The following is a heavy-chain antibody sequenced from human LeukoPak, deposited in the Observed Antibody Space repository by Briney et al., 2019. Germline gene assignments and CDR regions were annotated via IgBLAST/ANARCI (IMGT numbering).Heavy chain of an antibody. V-gene: IGHV3-23*01. J-gene: IGHJ3*02. D-gene: IGHD4-11*01. CDR2: ISGSGGST. CDR1: GFTFSSYA. CDR3: AKGTPMTTVTTSWDDAFDI. Sequence: GGSLRLSCAASGFTFSSYAMSWVRQAPGKGLEWVSAISGSGGSTYYADSVKGRFTISRDNSKNTLYLQMNSLRAEDTAVYYRAKGTPMTTVTTSWDDAFDIWGQGTMVTVSS.